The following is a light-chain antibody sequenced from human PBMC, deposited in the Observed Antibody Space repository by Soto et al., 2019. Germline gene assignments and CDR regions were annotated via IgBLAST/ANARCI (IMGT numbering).Light chain of an antibody. V-gene: IGKV1-33*01. Sequence: DIQMTQSPSSLPASVGDRVTITCQASQDIDKYLNWYQQNPGKAPKILIYDASNLETGAQSGFSGSGSGTDFTFTIRSLQPEDIATYYCQQYDNLPITFGQGTRLEIK. CDR1: QDIDKY. CDR2: DAS. J-gene: IGKJ5*01. CDR3: QQYDNLPIT.